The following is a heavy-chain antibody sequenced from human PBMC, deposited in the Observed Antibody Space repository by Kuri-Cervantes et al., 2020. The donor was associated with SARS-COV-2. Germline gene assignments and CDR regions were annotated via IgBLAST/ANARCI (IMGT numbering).Heavy chain of an antibody. D-gene: IGHD3-16*01. CDR1: GGSFSGYY. J-gene: IGHJ4*02. V-gene: IGHV4-34*01. Sequence: GSLRLSCAVYGGSFSGYYWSWIRQPPGKGLEWIGEINHSGSTNCNPSLKSRVTISVDTSKNQFSLKLSSVTAADTAVYYCARGRSFVGNWGQGTLVTVSS. CDR2: INHSGST. CDR3: ARGRSFVGN.